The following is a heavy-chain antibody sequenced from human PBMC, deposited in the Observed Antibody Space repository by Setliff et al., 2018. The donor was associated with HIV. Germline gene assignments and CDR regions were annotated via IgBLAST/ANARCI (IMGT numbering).Heavy chain of an antibody. CDR1: GGSFSGHY. V-gene: IGHV4-34*01. CDR2: INHSGST. J-gene: IGHJ5*02. Sequence: SETLSLTCAVYGGSFSGHYWTWIRQPPGKGLEWIGEINHSGSTNYNPSLKSRVTISVDTSKNQFSLNLNSVTAADTAVYHCARVFRPSSSWYYNYFDPWGQGTLVTVSS. D-gene: IGHD6-13*01. CDR3: ARVFRPSSSWYYNYFDP.